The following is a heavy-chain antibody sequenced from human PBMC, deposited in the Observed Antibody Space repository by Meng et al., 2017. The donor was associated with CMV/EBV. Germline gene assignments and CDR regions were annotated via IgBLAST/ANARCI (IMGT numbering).Heavy chain of an antibody. J-gene: IGHJ5*02. Sequence: QLVESGGGVGQPGRSLRLSCAASGFTFSSYAMHGGRQAPGKGLEWVAVISYDGSNKYYADSVKGRFTISRDNSKNTLYLQMNSLRAEDTAVYYCAPGWFNPWGQGTLVTVSS. CDR1: GFTFSSYA. V-gene: IGHV3-30-3*01. CDR2: ISYDGSNK. CDR3: APGWFNP.